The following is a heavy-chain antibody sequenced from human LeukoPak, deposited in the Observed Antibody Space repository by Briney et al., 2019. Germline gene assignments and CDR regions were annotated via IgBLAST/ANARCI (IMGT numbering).Heavy chain of an antibody. V-gene: IGHV3-30*04. CDR1: GFTFSSYA. Sequence: PGGSLRLSRAASGFTFSSYAMHWARQAPGKGLEWVAVISYDGSNKYYADSVKGRFTISRDNSKNTLYLQMNSLRAEDTAVYYCARSYSSGWYGASYFDYWGQGTLVTVSS. CDR3: ARSYSSGWYGASYFDY. CDR2: ISYDGSNK. J-gene: IGHJ4*02. D-gene: IGHD6-19*01.